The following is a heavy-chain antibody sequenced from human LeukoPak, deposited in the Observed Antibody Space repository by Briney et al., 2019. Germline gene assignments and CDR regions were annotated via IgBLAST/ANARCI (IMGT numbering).Heavy chain of an antibody. CDR2: IKEDGTKR. J-gene: IGHJ5*02. Sequence: GGSLRLSCAASGFTFNTFWMSWVRQTPGKGLEWVANIKEDGTKRYYVDSVKGRFTISRDNAENSLYLQMNSLRAEDTAVYYCARDAAGYDPWGQGTLVTVSS. CDR3: ARDAAGYDP. CDR1: GFTFNTFW. D-gene: IGHD6-13*01. V-gene: IGHV3-7*01.